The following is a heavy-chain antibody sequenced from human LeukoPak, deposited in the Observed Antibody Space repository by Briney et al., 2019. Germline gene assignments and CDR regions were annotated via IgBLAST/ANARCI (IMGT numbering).Heavy chain of an antibody. CDR1: GFTFINYS. D-gene: IGHD6-13*01. V-gene: IGHV3-23*01. Sequence: PGGSLRLSCTASGFTFINYSMNWVRQAPGKGLEWVAAITGSGAFTDYADSVKGRFTISRDNSKNTLYLQMNSLRAEDTAVYYCARGQQLAYFDYWGQGTLVTVSS. CDR2: ITGSGAFT. J-gene: IGHJ4*02. CDR3: ARGQQLAYFDY.